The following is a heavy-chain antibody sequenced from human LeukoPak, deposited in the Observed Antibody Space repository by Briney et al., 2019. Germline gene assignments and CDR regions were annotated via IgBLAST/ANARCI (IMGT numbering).Heavy chain of an antibody. CDR2: INPNSGGT. CDR1: GYTFTGYY. D-gene: IGHD3-9*01. J-gene: IGHJ4*02. V-gene: IGHV1-2*02. Sequence: GASVKVSCKTSGYTFTGYYMHWVRQAPGQGLEWMGWINPNSGGTNYAQKFQGRVTMTRDTSISTAYMELSRLRSDDTAVYYRARDLGGRYFDWLSGYFDYWGQGTLVTVSS. CDR3: ARDLGGRYFDWLSGYFDY.